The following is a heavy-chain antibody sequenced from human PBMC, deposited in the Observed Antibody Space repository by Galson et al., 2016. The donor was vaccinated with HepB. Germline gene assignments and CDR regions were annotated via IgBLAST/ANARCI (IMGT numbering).Heavy chain of an antibody. V-gene: IGHV3-21*01. CDR1: GFTFSSYS. D-gene: IGHD2-2*01. J-gene: IGHJ6*02. CDR3: ARRKVVLPPATDYYGMDV. Sequence: SLKLSCAASGFTFSSYSMNWVRQAPGKGLEWVSSISSSSSYIYYADSVKGRFTISRDNAKNSLLLQMNSLRAEDTAVYYCARRKVVLPPATDYYGMDVWGQGTTVTVSS. CDR2: ISSSSSYI.